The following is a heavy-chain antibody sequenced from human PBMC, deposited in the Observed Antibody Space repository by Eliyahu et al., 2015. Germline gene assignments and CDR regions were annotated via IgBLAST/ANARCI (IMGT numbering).Heavy chain of an antibody. Sequence: QLQLQESGSGLVKPSQTLSLTCAXSGGSISSGGYSWSWIRQPPGKGLEWIGYIYXSGSTYYNPXLKSRVTISVDRSKNQFSLKLSSVTAADTAVYYCARDTVTTGVTFWGQGTLVTVSS. CDR1: GGSISSGGYS. D-gene: IGHD4-11*01. V-gene: IGHV4-30-2*01. CDR2: IYXSGST. CDR3: ARDTVTTGVTF. J-gene: IGHJ4*02.